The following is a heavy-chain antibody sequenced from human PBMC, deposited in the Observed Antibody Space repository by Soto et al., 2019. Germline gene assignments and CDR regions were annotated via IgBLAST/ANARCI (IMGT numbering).Heavy chain of an antibody. V-gene: IGHV3-21*01. Sequence: GGSLRLSCAASGFTFSSYSMNWVRQAPGKGLEWVSSISSSSSYIYYADSVKGRFTISRDNAKNSLYLQMNSLRAKDTAVYYCARAGGIAVADNYFDYWGQGTLVTVSS. D-gene: IGHD6-19*01. CDR2: ISSSSSYI. CDR1: GFTFSSYS. J-gene: IGHJ4*02. CDR3: ARAGGIAVADNYFDY.